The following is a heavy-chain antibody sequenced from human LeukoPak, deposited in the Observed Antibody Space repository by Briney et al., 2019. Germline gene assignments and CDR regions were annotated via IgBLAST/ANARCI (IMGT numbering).Heavy chain of an antibody. V-gene: IGHV2-26*01. J-gene: IGHJ4*02. Sequence: SGPTLVNPTETLTLTCTVSGFSLSNASMGVSWIRQPPGKVLEWLAHIFSNDEKSYSTSLKSRFTISKDTSKNQVVLTMTNMDPVDTATYYCAHRLMGTLDYWGQGTLVTVSS. CDR3: AHRLMGTLDY. CDR2: IFSNDEK. D-gene: IGHD5-18*01. CDR1: GFSLSNASMG.